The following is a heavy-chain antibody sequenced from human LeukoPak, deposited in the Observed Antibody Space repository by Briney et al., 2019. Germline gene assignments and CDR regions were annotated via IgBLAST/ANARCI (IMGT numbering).Heavy chain of an antibody. CDR3: ARDPYDILTGPNYYMDV. D-gene: IGHD3-9*01. Sequence: SETLSLTCTVSGGSISSYYWSWIRQPPGKGLEWIGYIYTSGSTNYNPSLKSRVTISVDTSKNQFSLKLSSVTAADTAVYYCARDPYDILTGPNYYMDVWGKGTTVTVSS. V-gene: IGHV4-4*09. J-gene: IGHJ6*03. CDR1: GGSISSYY. CDR2: IYTSGST.